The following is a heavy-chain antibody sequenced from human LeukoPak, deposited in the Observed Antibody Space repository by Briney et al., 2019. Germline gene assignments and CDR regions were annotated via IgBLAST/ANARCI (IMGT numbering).Heavy chain of an antibody. CDR1: GFTFSSYW. CDR2: ISTDGSGT. D-gene: IGHD2/OR15-2a*01. Sequence: GGCLRLSCAASGFTFSSYWMHWVRQAPGKGLVWVSRISTDGSGTTYADSVKGRITISRDNVKNTLFLQMNSLRAEDTAVYYCASYLTSIPSGMDVWGQGTTVTVSS. CDR3: ASYLTSIPSGMDV. J-gene: IGHJ6*02. V-gene: IGHV3-74*01.